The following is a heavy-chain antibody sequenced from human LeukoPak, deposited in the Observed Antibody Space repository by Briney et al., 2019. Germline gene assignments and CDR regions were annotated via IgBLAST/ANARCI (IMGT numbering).Heavy chain of an antibody. D-gene: IGHD4-17*01. Sequence: PSETLSLTCTVSGGSISSYYWSWIRQPLGKGLEWIGYIYSGGSTNYNPSLKSRVSISVDTSKNQFSLKLSSVTAADTAVYYCARHDGGYGDYFDYWGPGTLVTVSS. J-gene: IGHJ4*02. CDR1: GGSISSYY. V-gene: IGHV4-59*08. CDR2: IYSGGST. CDR3: ARHDGGYGDYFDY.